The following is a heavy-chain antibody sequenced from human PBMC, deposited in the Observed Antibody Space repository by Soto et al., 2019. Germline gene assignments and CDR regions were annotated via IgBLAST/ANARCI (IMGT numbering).Heavy chain of an antibody. J-gene: IGHJ4*02. CDR3: AGTYDPADY. CDR2: ITPSGRFI. CDR1: RISFSAYH. V-gene: IGHV3-21*02. Sequence: EVVLVESGGGLVKPGGSLRLSCVASRISFSAYHMNWVRQAPGKGLEWVASITPSGRFINYADSVEGRFTISRDNTKNSLYLQMNSLRGEDTAIYYCAGTYDPADYCGPGTLVTVSS. D-gene: IGHD3-22*01.